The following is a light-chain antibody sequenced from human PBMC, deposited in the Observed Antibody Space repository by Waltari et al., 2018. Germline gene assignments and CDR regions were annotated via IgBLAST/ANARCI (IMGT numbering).Light chain of an antibody. V-gene: IGKV1-39*01. J-gene: IGKJ2*01. Sequence: DIQMTQSPSSLSASVGDRVTITCRASQRIGVYLNWYRHKPGQAPTLLIFGASKLQGGVPSRFTGGGSGTEFTLTIMSLQPEDFATYYCQQSHGTPYTFGQGTKVE. CDR2: GAS. CDR3: QQSHGTPYT. CDR1: QRIGVY.